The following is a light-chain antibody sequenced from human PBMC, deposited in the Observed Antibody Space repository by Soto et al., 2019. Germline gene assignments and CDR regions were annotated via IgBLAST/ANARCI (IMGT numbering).Light chain of an antibody. CDR3: QQSYSTLWT. CDR1: QSISSY. CDR2: AAS. Sequence: DIQMTQSPSSLSASVGDRVTITCRASQSISSYLNWYHQKPGKAPKLLIYAASSLQSGVPSRFSGSGSGTDFTLTISSLQPEDFATYYCQQSYSTLWTFGQGTNVDIK. V-gene: IGKV1-39*01. J-gene: IGKJ1*01.